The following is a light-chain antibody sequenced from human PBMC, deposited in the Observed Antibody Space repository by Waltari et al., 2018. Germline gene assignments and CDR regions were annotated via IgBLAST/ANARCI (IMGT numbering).Light chain of an antibody. V-gene: IGKV3-15*01. CDR2: DAS. CDR1: QSVSSN. Sequence: IVMMQSPATLSVSPGGTATRSCRASQSVSSNVAWYQKKPGQAPRLLIYDASTRATSIPAKFRGSGSGTEFTLTISSLQSEDFAVYYCQQYNRWPPITFGHGTRLEIK. J-gene: IGKJ5*01. CDR3: QQYNRWPPIT.